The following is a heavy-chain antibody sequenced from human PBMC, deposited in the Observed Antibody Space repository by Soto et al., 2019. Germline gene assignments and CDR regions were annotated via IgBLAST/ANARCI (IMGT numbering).Heavy chain of an antibody. CDR2: IYYSGST. CDR3: ARDRRDTVVNLDYFDY. CDR1: GGSVSSGSYY. D-gene: IGHD2-15*01. Sequence: SETLSLTCTVSGGSVSSGSYYWSWIRQPPGKGLEWIGYIYYSGSTNYNPSLKSRVTISVDTSKNQFSLKLSSVTAADTAVYYCARDRRDTVVNLDYFDYWGQGTLVNV. J-gene: IGHJ4*02. V-gene: IGHV4-61*01.